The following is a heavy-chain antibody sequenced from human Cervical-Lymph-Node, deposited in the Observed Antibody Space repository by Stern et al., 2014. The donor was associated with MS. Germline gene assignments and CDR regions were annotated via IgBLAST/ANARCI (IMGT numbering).Heavy chain of an antibody. J-gene: IGHJ4*02. D-gene: IGHD6-19*01. CDR2: ISYEGSNR. Sequence: QVQLVESGGGVVQPGRSLRLSCEASGFTFDSYGVHWVRQPPGQGLEWGAVISYEGSNRYYADSVKGRFTISRDSSKNTVHLQMNSLRADDTALYYCAKNTMGIAVAGLFDYWGQGILVTVSS. CDR1: GFTFDSYG. V-gene: IGHV3-30*18. CDR3: AKNTMGIAVAGLFDY.